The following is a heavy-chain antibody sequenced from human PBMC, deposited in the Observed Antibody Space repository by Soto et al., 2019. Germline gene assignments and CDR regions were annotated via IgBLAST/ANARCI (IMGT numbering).Heavy chain of an antibody. V-gene: IGHV5-51*01. Sequence: GESLKISCKGSGYSFTSNWIGWVRQMPGKGLEWMGIIYPGDSDTRYSPAFQGQVTISADKSISTAYLQWSSLKASDTAMYYCARPLSPYYYYYGMDVWGQGXTVTVYS. CDR2: IYPGDSDT. CDR1: GYSFTSNW. CDR3: ARPLSPYYYYYGMDV. J-gene: IGHJ6*02.